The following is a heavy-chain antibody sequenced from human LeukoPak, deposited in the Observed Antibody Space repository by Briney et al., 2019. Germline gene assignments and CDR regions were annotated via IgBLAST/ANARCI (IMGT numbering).Heavy chain of an antibody. J-gene: IGHJ5*01. D-gene: IGHD3-3*01. CDR3: AREGTVPIFGELIGWFES. CDR2: IWNDGTKQ. Sequence: TGGSLRLSCAASGFTFSSYGLHWVRQAPGKGLEWVAVIWNDGTKQHYADSVKGRFAISRDNSKKTLYLQMNSLRVEDTAVYYCAREGTVPIFGELIGWFESWGQGTLVTVSS. V-gene: IGHV3-33*01. CDR1: GFTFSSYG.